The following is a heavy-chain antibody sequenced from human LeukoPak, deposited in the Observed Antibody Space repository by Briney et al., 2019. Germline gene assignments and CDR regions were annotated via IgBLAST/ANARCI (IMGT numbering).Heavy chain of an antibody. Sequence: GGSLRLSCAASGFTFSSYWMHWVRQAPGKGLVWVSRINSDGSSTSYADSVKGRFTISRDNAKNTLYLQMNSLRAEGTAVYYCARDVIVGATTIIPFDYWGQGTLVTVSS. J-gene: IGHJ4*02. V-gene: IGHV3-74*01. CDR3: ARDVIVGATTIIPFDY. D-gene: IGHD1-26*01. CDR1: GFTFSSYW. CDR2: INSDGSST.